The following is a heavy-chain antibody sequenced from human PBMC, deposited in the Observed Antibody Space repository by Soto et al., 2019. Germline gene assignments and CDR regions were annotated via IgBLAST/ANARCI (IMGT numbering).Heavy chain of an antibody. V-gene: IGHV3-23*01. CDR3: AKDPSTYYYDSSGYPTLFDY. CDR1: GFTFSSYA. J-gene: IGHJ4*02. CDR2: ISGSGGST. D-gene: IGHD3-22*01. Sequence: PGGSLRLSCAASGFTFSSYAMSWVRQAPGKGLEWVSAISGSGGSTYYADSVKGRFTISRDNSKNTLYLQMNSLRAEDTAVYYCAKDPSTYYYDSSGYPTLFDYWGQGTLVTVSS.